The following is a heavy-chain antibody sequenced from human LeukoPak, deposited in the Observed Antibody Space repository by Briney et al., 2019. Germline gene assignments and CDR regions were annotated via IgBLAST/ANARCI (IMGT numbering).Heavy chain of an antibody. J-gene: IGHJ4*02. CDR2: ISGSGNTI. CDR1: GFTFCDYY. CDR3: ARCRGGWSRDS. D-gene: IGHD6-19*01. Sequence: SLRLSCAATGFTFCDYYVSWIRKAPGKGLEWISYISGSGNTIYYADSVKGRFTISRDNAKNSLYLQMNSLRAEDTAVYYCARCRGGWSRDSWGQGTLVTVSS. V-gene: IGHV3-11*04.